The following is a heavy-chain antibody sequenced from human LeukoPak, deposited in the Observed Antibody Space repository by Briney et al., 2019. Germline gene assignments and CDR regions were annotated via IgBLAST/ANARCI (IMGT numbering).Heavy chain of an antibody. CDR2: IYYIGSP. CDR1: GGAINSYH. CDR3: AREGGTAMIDY. J-gene: IGHJ4*02. Sequence: SETLSLTCTVSGGAINSYHWTWIRQPPGKGLEWIASIYYIGSPKYNPSLESRVTISVHTSKNQFSLKLSSVTAADTAVYYCAREGGTAMIDYWGQGILVTVSS. V-gene: IGHV4-59*01. D-gene: IGHD5-18*01.